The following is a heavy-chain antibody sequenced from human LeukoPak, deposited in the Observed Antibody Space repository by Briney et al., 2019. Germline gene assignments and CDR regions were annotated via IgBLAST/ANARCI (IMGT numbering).Heavy chain of an antibody. CDR1: GFTFSRYR. Sequence: GGSLRLSCAASGFTFSRYRMNWVRQAPGKGLEWVANIKQDGSEKYYVDSVKGRLTISRDNAKNSLFLQMNSLRAEDTAVYYCARDTRTFDYWGQGTQVTVSS. CDR3: ARDTRTFDY. D-gene: IGHD1-26*01. CDR2: IKQDGSEK. J-gene: IGHJ4*02. V-gene: IGHV3-7*01.